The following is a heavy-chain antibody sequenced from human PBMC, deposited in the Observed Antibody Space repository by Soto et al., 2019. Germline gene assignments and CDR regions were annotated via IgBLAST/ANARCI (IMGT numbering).Heavy chain of an antibody. CDR2: INHSGST. J-gene: IGHJ3*02. Sequence: PSETLSLTCAVYGGSFSGYYWSWIRQPPGKGLEWIGEINHSGSTNYNPSLKSRVTISVDTSKNQFSLKLSSVTAADTAVYYCGRGKGVVVVPAAMRLFAFDIWGQGTMVTVSS. V-gene: IGHV4-34*01. CDR3: GRGKGVVVVPAAMRLFAFDI. D-gene: IGHD2-2*01. CDR1: GGSFSGYY.